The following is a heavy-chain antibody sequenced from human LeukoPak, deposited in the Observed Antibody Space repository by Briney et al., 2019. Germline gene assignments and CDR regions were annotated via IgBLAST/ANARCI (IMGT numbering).Heavy chain of an antibody. CDR1: GFTFSSYW. CDR3: ARVAMATITGVGAFDI. Sequence: GGSLRLSCAASGFTFSSYWMHWVRQAPGKGLVRVSRINTDGSSTSYADSVKGRFTISRDNAKNTLYLQMNSLRAEDTAVYYCARVAMATITGVGAFDIWGQGTMVTVSS. V-gene: IGHV3-74*01. J-gene: IGHJ3*02. CDR2: INTDGSST. D-gene: IGHD5-24*01.